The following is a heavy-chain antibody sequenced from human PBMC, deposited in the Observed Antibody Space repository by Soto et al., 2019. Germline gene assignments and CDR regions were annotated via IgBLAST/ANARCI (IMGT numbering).Heavy chain of an antibody. CDR3: ARRAADAFDV. V-gene: IGHV5-51*01. Sequence: EVQLVQSGAEVKKPGESLKISCKGSGYSLSNYWIAWVRQMPGKGLEWMGIIYVGDSDTRYGPSFQGQVTISADKSIDNAYLQWSSLKASDTAMYYCARRAADAFDVWGQGTRVTVSS. D-gene: IGHD6-25*01. J-gene: IGHJ3*01. CDR1: GYSLSNYW. CDR2: IYVGDSDT.